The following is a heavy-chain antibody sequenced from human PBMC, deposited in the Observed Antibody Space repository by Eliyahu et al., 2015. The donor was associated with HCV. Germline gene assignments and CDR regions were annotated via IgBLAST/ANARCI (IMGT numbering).Heavy chain of an antibody. CDR1: GGXXXTYX. D-gene: IGHD6-19*01. Sequence: QVQLQESGPGLVKPSXTLSLTCTVSGGXXXTYXWRWIRQPPGKGLEWIGYIHYSGSTNYNPSLRSRITISIDTSKNQFSLNLTSVTAADTAMYYCASGGGGIAVTGTGGWFDPWGQGTLVTVSS. CDR2: IHYSGST. J-gene: IGHJ5*02. V-gene: IGHV4-59*01. CDR3: ASGGGGIAVTGTGGWFDP.